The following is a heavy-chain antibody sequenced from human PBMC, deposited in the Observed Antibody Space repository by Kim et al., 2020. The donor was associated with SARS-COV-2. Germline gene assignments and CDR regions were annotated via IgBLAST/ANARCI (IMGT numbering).Heavy chain of an antibody. CDR3: AVQGDCSSTSCSPYYYYYGMDV. CDR2: ISAYNGNT. V-gene: IGHV1-18*04. J-gene: IGHJ6*02. Sequence: ASVKVSCKASGYTFTSYGISWVRQAPGQGLEWMGWISAYNGNTNYAQKLQGGVTMTTDTSTSTAYMELRSLRSDDTAVYYCAVQGDCSSTSCSPYYYYYGMDVWGQGTVVTVSS. D-gene: IGHD2-2*01. CDR1: GYTFTSYG.